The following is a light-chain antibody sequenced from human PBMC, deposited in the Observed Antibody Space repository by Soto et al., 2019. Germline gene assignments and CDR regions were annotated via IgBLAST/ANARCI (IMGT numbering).Light chain of an antibody. Sequence: DIQMTQPPPTLSASVGDRVTITCRASQPVSTWVAWYQHNPGKAPKDITYDASSLERGAPSRFSGSGSGTEFPLIISCLQPDDFATYYCQQYNSDSHTFGQGTKVEIK. CDR3: QQYNSDSHT. CDR2: DAS. J-gene: IGKJ1*01. V-gene: IGKV1-5*01. CDR1: QPVSTW.